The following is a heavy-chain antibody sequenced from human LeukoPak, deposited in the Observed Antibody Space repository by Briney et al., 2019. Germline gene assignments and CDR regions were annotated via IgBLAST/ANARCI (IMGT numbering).Heavy chain of an antibody. CDR1: GYTLTELS. J-gene: IGHJ4*02. V-gene: IGHV1-24*01. CDR3: ATLTGYSSGWYVTGDY. CDR2: FDPEDGET. Sequence: GASVKVSCKVSGYTLTELSMHWVRQAPGKGLEWMGGFDPEDGETIYAQRFQGRVTMTEDTSTDTAYMELSSLRSEDTAVYYCATLTGYSSGWYVTGDYWGQGTLVTVSS. D-gene: IGHD6-19*01.